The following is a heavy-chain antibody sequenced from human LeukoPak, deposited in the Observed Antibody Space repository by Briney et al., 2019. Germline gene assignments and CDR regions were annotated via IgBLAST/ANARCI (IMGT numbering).Heavy chain of an antibody. CDR2: IKQDGSEK. Sequence: GGSLRLSCAASGFTFSSYWMSRVRQAPGKGLEWVANIKQDGSEKYYVDSVKGRFTISRDNAKNSLYLQMNSLRAEDTAVYYCARSSRAPSSFLRGNYFDYWGQGTLVTVSS. D-gene: IGHD6-13*01. J-gene: IGHJ4*02. CDR1: GFTFSSYW. V-gene: IGHV3-7*01. CDR3: ARSSRAPSSFLRGNYFDY.